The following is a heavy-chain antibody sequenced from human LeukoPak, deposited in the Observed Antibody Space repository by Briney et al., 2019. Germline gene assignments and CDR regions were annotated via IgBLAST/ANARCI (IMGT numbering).Heavy chain of an antibody. V-gene: IGHV3-9*01. CDR1: GFTFDDYA. D-gene: IGHD6-19*01. Sequence: LSGGSLRLSCAASGFTFDDYAMHWVRQAPGKGLEWVSGISWKSDSMRYADSVKGRFTVSRDNAKNSLYLQMNSLRTEDTALYYCAKDGGHTSVLYYFECWGQGTLVTVSS. J-gene: IGHJ4*02. CDR3: AKDGGHTSVLYYFEC. CDR2: ISWKSDSM.